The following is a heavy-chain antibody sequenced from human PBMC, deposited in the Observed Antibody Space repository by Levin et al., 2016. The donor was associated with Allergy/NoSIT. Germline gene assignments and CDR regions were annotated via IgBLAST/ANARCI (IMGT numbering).Heavy chain of an antibody. V-gene: IGHV5-51*01. CDR3: ARQMVAAPDAFDI. J-gene: IGHJ3*02. CDR2: IYPGDSDT. D-gene: IGHD2-15*01. Sequence: VRQMPGKGLEWMGIIYPGDSDTRYSPSFQGQVTISADKSISTAYLQWSSLKASDTAMYYCARQMVAAPDAFDIWGQGTMVTVSS.